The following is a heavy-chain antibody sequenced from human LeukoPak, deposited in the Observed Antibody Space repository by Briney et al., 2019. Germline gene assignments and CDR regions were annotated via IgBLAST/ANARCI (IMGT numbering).Heavy chain of an antibody. CDR1: GFTFSSYG. CDR2: ISSGGGTT. Sequence: PGGSLRLSCEASGFTFSSYGMTWVRQAPGKGLEWVSTISSGGGTTYSADSVKGRFTISRDNSKNMLYLQMNSLRAEDTAVYYCAKERSAAGYGSGSYYGAFDIWGQGTMATVSS. CDR3: AKERSAAGYGSGSYYGAFDI. V-gene: IGHV3-23*01. J-gene: IGHJ3*02. D-gene: IGHD3-10*01.